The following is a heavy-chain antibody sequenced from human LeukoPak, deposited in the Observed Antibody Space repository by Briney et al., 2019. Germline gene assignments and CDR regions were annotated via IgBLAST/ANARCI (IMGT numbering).Heavy chain of an antibody. D-gene: IGHD3-16*01. J-gene: IGHJ6*02. CDR1: GYTFTSYG. CDR3: ARPFQRRLMDYGMDV. CDR2: ISAYNGNT. V-gene: IGHV1-18*01. Sequence: ASVKVSCKASGYTFTSYGISWVRQAPGQGLEWMGWISAYNGNTNYAQKLQGRVTMTTDTSTSTAYMELRGLRSDDTAVYYCARPFQRRLMDYGMDVWGQGTTVTVSS.